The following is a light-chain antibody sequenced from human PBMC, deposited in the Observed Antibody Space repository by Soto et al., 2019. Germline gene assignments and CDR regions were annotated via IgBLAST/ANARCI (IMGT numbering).Light chain of an antibody. J-gene: IGKJ1*01. Sequence: EILMTQSPSTLSASPEELATLSCRSSQSVSSKLAWYQQTPGQAPRPLSYGASTRATGIPARFSGSGSGIEFTLIISSLQPEDSAVYYCQQYNSWLWKFGQGTKVDI. V-gene: IGKV3-15*01. CDR3: QQYNSWLWK. CDR2: GAS. CDR1: QSVSSK.